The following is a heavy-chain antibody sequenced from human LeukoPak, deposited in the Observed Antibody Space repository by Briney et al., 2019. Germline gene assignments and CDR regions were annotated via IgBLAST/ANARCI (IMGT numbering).Heavy chain of an antibody. V-gene: IGHV3-64*02. J-gene: IGHJ4*02. CDR3: ARWGSISCYDY. CDR1: GFTFSTYA. D-gene: IGHD2-15*01. CDR2: ISTNGDST. Sequence: GGSLRLSFAASGFTFSTYAMHWVRQAPGKGLEYVSAISTNGDSTYYADSVKGRFTISRDNSKNTLFLQMGSLRADDMAVYYCARWGSISCYDYWGQGTLVTVSS.